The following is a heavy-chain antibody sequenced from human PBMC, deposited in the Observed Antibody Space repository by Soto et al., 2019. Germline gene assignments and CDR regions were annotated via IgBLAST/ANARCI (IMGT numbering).Heavy chain of an antibody. Sequence: GGSLRLSCAASGFTFTHYWLHWVRQVPGKGLEWVSRVDIVGSGTSYADSVKGRFTISRDNSQNTLYLQMNSLRAEDTAVYYCGSVFDYWGKGILVTVSS. CDR1: GFTFTHYW. CDR3: GSVFDY. J-gene: IGHJ4*02. V-gene: IGHV3-74*01. CDR2: VDIVGSGT.